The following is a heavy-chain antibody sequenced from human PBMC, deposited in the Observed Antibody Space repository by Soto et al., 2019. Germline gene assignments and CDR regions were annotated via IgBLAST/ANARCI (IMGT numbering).Heavy chain of an antibody. D-gene: IGHD2-21*02. CDR2: IIPILGIA. Sequence: QVQLVQSGAEVKKPGSSVKVSCKASGGTFSSYTISWVRQAPGQGLEWMGRIIPILGIANYAQKFQGRVTITADKSTSTAYMELSSLRSEDTAVYYCARGLTVTAQFYYYYYMDVWGEGTTVTVSS. V-gene: IGHV1-69*02. CDR3: ARGLTVTAQFYYYYYMDV. J-gene: IGHJ6*03. CDR1: GGTFSSYT.